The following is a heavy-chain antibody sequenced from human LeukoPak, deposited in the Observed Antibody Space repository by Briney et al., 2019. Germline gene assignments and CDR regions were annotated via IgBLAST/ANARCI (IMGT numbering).Heavy chain of an antibody. CDR3: ARDYKYSSGWYGVDYYYGMDV. V-gene: IGHV4-59*01. Sequence: SETLSLTCTVSGGSISSYYWSWIRQPPGKGLEWIGYIYYSGSTNYNPSLKSRVTISVDTSKNQFSLKLSSATAADTAVYYCARDYKYSSGWYGVDYYYGMDVWGQGTTVTVSS. CDR2: IYYSGST. CDR1: GGSISSYY. J-gene: IGHJ6*02. D-gene: IGHD6-19*01.